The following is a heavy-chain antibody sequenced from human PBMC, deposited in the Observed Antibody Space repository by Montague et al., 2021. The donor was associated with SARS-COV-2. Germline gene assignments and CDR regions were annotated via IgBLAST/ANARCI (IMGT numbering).Heavy chain of an antibody. V-gene: IGHV4-59*02. CDR1: GGSVTDYY. Sequence: SETLSLTCTVSGGSVTDYYWSWIRQPPGKGLEWIAYKIYSGSTNYNPSLKSRGTISIDTSKNQVSLRLSSMTAADTAVYFCARPGDNTGYYSSAYLPFLXWGQGTMVTVSS. J-gene: IGHJ3*02. CDR2: KIYSGST. CDR3: ARPGDNTGYYSSAYLPFLX. D-gene: IGHD3-22*01.